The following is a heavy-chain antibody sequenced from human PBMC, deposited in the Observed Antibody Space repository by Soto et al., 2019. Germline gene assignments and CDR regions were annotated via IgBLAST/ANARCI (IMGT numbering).Heavy chain of an antibody. D-gene: IGHD3-16*01. V-gene: IGHV4-61*01. CDR3: ARAWGLYFDY. CDR1: GDSISNVNYC. J-gene: IGHJ4*02. Sequence: SETLSLTCTVSGDSISNVNYCWSWIRQHPGTGLEWIGYISYSGSTNYNPSLKSRVTISVDTSKNQFSLKLSSVTAADTAVYYCARAWGLYFDYWGQGTLVTVSS. CDR2: ISYSGST.